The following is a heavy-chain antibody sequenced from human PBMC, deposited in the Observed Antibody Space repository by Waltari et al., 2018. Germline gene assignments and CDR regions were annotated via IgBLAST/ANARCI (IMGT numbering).Heavy chain of an antibody. Sequence: KPSETLSLTCTVSGGSISSSSYYWGWIRQPPGKGLEWIGSIYYSGSTYYNPSLKSRVTISVDTSKNQFSLKLSSVTAADTAVYYCARRLGIVGATGAFDYWGQGTLVTVSS. J-gene: IGHJ4*02. CDR3: ARRLGIVGATGAFDY. CDR2: IYYSGST. CDR1: GGSISSSSYY. V-gene: IGHV4-39*01. D-gene: IGHD1-26*01.